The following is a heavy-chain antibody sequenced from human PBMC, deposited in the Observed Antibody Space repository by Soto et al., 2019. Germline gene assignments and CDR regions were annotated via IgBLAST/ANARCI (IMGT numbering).Heavy chain of an antibody. CDR2: SYPGDCDT. J-gene: IGHJ6*02. V-gene: IGHV5-51*01. D-gene: IGHD6-6*01. CDR3: ARSMAPHGMDV. CDR1: GYSFTNYW. Sequence: GASLMTSCQGPGYSFTNYWIGWVRQRPGKGLGWRGISYPGDCDTRYNPSFQGQVSISADKSNSTAYLKWSCLNAPDTAMYYCARSMAPHGMDVWGQGTTVTVSS.